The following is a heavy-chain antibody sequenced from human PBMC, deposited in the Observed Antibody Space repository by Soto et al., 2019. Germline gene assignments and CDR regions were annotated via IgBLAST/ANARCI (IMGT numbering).Heavy chain of an antibody. CDR1: GFTFSSYG. Sequence: GGSLRLSCEASGFTFSSYGMHWVRQAPGKGLEWVAVTSYDGRKKYYADSVKGRFTISRDNSKNRLYLQMNSLRAEDTAVYYCARDQEQWLVRGNYYGMDVWGQGTTVTVSS. V-gene: IGHV3-30*13. J-gene: IGHJ6*02. CDR3: ARDQEQWLVRGNYYGMDV. D-gene: IGHD6-19*01. CDR2: TSYDGRKK.